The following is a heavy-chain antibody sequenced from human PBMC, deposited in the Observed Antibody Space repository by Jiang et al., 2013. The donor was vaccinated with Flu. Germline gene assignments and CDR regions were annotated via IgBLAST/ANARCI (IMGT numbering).Heavy chain of an antibody. Sequence: GAEVKKPGASVKVSCKASGYTFTGYYLLWVRQAPGQGLEWMGWINPNSGDTTYAQKFQGRVTMTRDTSISTAYMELSSLRSDDTAVYYCTREDYWGQGTLVTVSS. J-gene: IGHJ4*02. CDR1: GYTFTGYY. CDR2: INPNSGDT. V-gene: IGHV1-2*02. CDR3: TREDY.